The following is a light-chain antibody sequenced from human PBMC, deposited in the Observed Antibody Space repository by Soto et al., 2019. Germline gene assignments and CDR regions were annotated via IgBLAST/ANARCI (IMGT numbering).Light chain of an antibody. J-gene: IGKJ1*01. CDR1: QDISRW. Sequence: DIPMTQSPATLSASVGDRVSITCRASQDISRWLAWYQQKPGKAPKVLIWDASSLQRGVPSRFTGSGSGTEFPLTINGLQPDDFATYYCQQYNGYRTWTFGQGTKVEIK. CDR2: DAS. V-gene: IGKV1-5*01. CDR3: QQYNGYRTWT.